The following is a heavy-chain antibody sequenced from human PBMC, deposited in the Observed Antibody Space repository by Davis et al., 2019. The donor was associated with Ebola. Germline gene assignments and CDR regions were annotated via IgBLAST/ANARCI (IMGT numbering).Heavy chain of an antibody. CDR3: VSSGWYGGYEG. V-gene: IGHV3-74*03. CDR2: IKTDGSSI. D-gene: IGHD6-19*01. Sequence: PGGSLRLSCAASGFTFRTYWMHWVRQAPGKGLVWVSRIKTDGSSITYADSVKGRFTISRDNSKNTLYLQMNSLRAEDTAVYYCVSSGWYGGYEGWGQGTLVTVSS. CDR1: GFTFRTYW. J-gene: IGHJ4*02.